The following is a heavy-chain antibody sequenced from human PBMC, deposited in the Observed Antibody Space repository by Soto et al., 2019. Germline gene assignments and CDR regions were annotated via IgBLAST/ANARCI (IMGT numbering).Heavy chain of an antibody. CDR1: GFTFGDYD. CDR2: LRSKAYVPTT. Sequence: EVQLVESGGDLVKPGRSLRLSCTTSGFTFGDYDMSWIRQAPGKGLEWVGVLRSKAYVPTTHYAVSVKGRLTISGDDSISIAYLQMNNLKTEDTAVYYSTRGENNYGRPLIDVWGQGTTVTLSS. D-gene: IGHD3-10*01. J-gene: IGHJ6*01. V-gene: IGHV3-49*05. CDR3: TRGENNYGRPLIDV.